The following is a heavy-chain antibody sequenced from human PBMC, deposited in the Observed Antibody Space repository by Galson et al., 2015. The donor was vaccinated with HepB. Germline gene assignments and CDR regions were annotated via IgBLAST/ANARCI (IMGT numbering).Heavy chain of an antibody. CDR1: GGTFSSYT. V-gene: IGHV1-69*02. J-gene: IGHJ4*02. CDR3: ARGERDIQDSSRQFDY. CDR2: IIPILGIA. D-gene: IGHD6-13*01. Sequence: SCKASGGTFSSYTISWVRQAPGQGLEWMGRIIPILGIANYAQKFQGRVTITADKSTSTAYMELSSLRSEDTAVYYCARGERDIQDSSRQFDYWGQGTLVTVSS.